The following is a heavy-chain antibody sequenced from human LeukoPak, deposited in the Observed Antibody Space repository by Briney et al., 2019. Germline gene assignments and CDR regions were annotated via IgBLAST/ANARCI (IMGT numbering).Heavy chain of an antibody. J-gene: IGHJ6*02. CDR2: IYTSGST. V-gene: IGHV4-4*07. D-gene: IGHD5-12*01. Sequence: SETLSLTCTVSDGSISSYYWSWIRQPAGKGLEWIGRIYTSGSTNYNPSLKSRVTMSVDTSKNQFSLKLSSVTAADTAVYYCARDPEAVATDDYYYYGMDVWGQGTTVTVSS. CDR1: DGSISSYY. CDR3: ARDPEAVATDDYYYYGMDV.